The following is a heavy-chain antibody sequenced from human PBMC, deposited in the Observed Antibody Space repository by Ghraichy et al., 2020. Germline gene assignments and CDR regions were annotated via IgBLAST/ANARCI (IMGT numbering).Heavy chain of an antibody. CDR1: GYTFTSYD. J-gene: IGHJ4*02. V-gene: IGHV1-8*01. CDR2: MNPNSGNT. D-gene: IGHD3-3*01. CDR3: SRAPRPHTLWSGYYTDY. Sequence: ASVKVSCKASGYTFTSYDINWVRQATGQGLEWMGWMNPNSGNTGYAQKFQGRVTMTRNTSISTAYMELSSLRSEDTAVYYCSRAPRPHTLWSGYYTDYWGQGTLVTVSS.